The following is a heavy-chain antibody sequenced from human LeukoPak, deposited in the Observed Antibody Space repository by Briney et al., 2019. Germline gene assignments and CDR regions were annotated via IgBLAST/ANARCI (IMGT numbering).Heavy chain of an antibody. CDR2: ISSSSSYI. CDR3: ARESGWAYFDY. J-gene: IGHJ4*02. CDR1: GFIFSSYN. D-gene: IGHD5-24*01. Sequence: GGSLRLSCAASGFIFSSYNMNWVRQAPGKGLEWVSSISSSSSYIYYADSVKGRFTISRDNSKNTLYLQMNSLRVEDTAVYYCARESGWAYFDYWGQGSLVAVSS. V-gene: IGHV3-21*01.